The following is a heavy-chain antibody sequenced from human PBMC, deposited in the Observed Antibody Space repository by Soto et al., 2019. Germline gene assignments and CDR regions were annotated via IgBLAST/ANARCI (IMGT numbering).Heavy chain of an antibody. J-gene: IGHJ4*02. V-gene: IGHV3-23*01. Sequence: EVQLLESGGGLVXXXXXXXXSCAAXGFXXSXXXXXWVRQAXXKXXXXVSAISGSGGSTYYADSVKGRFTISRDNSKNTLYLQMNSLRAEDTAVYYCAKGMGIVVVTYYFDYWGQGTLVTVSS. CDR2: ISGSGGST. D-gene: IGHD3-22*01. CDR3: AKGMGIVVVTYYFDY. CDR1: GFXXSXXX.